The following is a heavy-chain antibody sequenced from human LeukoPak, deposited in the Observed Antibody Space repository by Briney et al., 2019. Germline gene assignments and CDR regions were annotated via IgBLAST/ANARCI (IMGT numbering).Heavy chain of an antibody. CDR1: GFTFRGSA. J-gene: IGHJ5*02. D-gene: IGHD3-3*01. Sequence: GGSLKLSCATSGFTFRGSAMHWVRQASGKGLEWVGRIRSKANSYATAYAASVKGRFTISRDDSKNTAYLQMNSLKTEDTAVYYCTTYYDSPSNWCYPWGQGTLVTVSS. CDR2: IRSKANSYAT. CDR3: TTYYDSPSNWCYP. V-gene: IGHV3-73*01.